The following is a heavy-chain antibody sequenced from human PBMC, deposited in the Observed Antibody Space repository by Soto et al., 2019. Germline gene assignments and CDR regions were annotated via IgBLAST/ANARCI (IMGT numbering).Heavy chain of an antibody. D-gene: IGHD4-17*01. Sequence: EVQLLESGGGLVQPGGSLRLSCAASGFTFSSYAMSWVRQAPGKGLEWVSAISGSGGSTYYADSVKGRFTISRDNSKNTLYLQMNSLRAEDTAVYYCAKVVSCGDYFDPIFDYWGQGTLVTVSS. CDR1: GFTFSSYA. CDR2: ISGSGGST. V-gene: IGHV3-23*01. J-gene: IGHJ4*02. CDR3: AKVVSCGDYFDPIFDY.